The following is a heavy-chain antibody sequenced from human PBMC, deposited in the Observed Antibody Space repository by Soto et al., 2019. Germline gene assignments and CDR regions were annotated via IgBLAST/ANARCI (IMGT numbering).Heavy chain of an antibody. D-gene: IGHD6-13*01. CDR3: VRRHVSATGIDWFDP. Sequence: ASVKVYCKASGYTFTSYGIHWVRQAPGQRLEWMGWINAANGDTKYSPKFQGRVTITRDTSASTAYMELSSLRSEDTAVYYCVRRHVSATGIDWFDPWGQGTLVTVSS. CDR1: GYTFTSYG. CDR2: INAANGDT. V-gene: IGHV1-3*01. J-gene: IGHJ5*02.